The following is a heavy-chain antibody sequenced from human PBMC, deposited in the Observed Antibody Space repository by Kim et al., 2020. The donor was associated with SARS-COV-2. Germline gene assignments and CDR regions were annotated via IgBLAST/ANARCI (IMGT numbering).Heavy chain of an antibody. J-gene: IGHJ5*02. CDR1: GFTFSNYA. CDR2: ISGSGGNT. D-gene: IGHD2-2*01. V-gene: IGHV3-23*01. Sequence: GGSLRLFCGASGFTFSNYAMSWVRQAPGKGLEWVSAISGSGGNTYYADSVKGRFTISRDNSKNTLYLQMNSLRAEDTARYYCAKDGGWVEPDIVAVSRGPLRDPWGQETLVTVSS. CDR3: AKDGGWVEPDIVAVSRGPLRDP.